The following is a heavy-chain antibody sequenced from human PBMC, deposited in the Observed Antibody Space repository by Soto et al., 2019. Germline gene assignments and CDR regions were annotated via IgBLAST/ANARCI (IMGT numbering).Heavy chain of an antibody. CDR3: ASGNSGAYRAWFDP. J-gene: IGHJ5*02. Sequence: QLQLQESGPGLVKPSETLSLTCTVSGASISSTSYFWGWIRQPPGKGLEWVGSFYLSESTHYTPSVNRRVTISVDTSKNQFSLRLTSLTAADTAVYYCASGNSGAYRAWFDPWGQGTLVTVSS. V-gene: IGHV4-39*01. CDR1: GASISSTSYF. D-gene: IGHD6-25*01. CDR2: FYLSEST.